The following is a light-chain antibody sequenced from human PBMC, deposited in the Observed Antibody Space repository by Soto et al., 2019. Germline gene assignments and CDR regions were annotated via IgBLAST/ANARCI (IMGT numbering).Light chain of an antibody. Sequence: IQLTQTPSSLSASVGDRVTITCRASQGISSFLAWYQQKPGKAPKLLIYKGSGLESGVPSRFSGSGSGTEFTLTISSLQPDDFATYYCQQYNNYPLTFGGGTKVDIK. CDR1: QGISSF. J-gene: IGKJ4*01. V-gene: IGKV1-5*03. CDR3: QQYNNYPLT. CDR2: KGS.